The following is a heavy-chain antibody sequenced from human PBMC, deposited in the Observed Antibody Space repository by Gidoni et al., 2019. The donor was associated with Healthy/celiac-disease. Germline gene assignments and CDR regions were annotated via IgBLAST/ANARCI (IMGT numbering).Heavy chain of an antibody. J-gene: IGHJ6*02. Sequence: KVSCKASGGTFSSYAISWVRQAPGQGLEWMGGIIPIFGTANYAQKFQGRVTITADESTSTAYMELSSLRSEDTAVYYCARALVRARSYYYYGMDVRGQGTTVTVSS. CDR1: GGTFSSYA. CDR3: ARALVRARSYYYYGMDV. V-gene: IGHV1-69*01. D-gene: IGHD3-10*01. CDR2: IIPIFGTA.